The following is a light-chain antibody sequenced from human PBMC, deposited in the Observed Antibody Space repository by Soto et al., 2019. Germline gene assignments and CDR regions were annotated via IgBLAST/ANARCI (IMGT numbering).Light chain of an antibody. CDR2: DAS. CDR3: QQYNSWPLT. Sequence: EIVLTQSPATLSLSPGERATLSCMASQSVSSYLAWYQQKPGQAPRLLIYDASNRATGIPARFSGSGSGTEFTLTISSLQSEDFAVYYCQQYNSWPLTFGGGTKVDIK. V-gene: IGKV3-11*01. J-gene: IGKJ4*01. CDR1: QSVSSY.